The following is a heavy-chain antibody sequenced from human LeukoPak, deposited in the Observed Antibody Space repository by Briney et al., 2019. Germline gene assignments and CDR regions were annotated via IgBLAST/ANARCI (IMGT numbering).Heavy chain of an antibody. CDR1: GGTFNSSG. D-gene: IGHD3-9*01. Sequence: SVKVSCKASGGTFNSSGISWVRQAPGQGLEWMGGIISFFGAAHYIQKFQGRLTITADESTSTAYMELSSLTSEDTAVYYCTRDPSVDYDLLSHWFDPWGQGTLVAVSS. V-gene: IGHV1-69*13. CDR3: TRDPSVDYDLLSHWFDP. CDR2: IISFFGAA. J-gene: IGHJ5*02.